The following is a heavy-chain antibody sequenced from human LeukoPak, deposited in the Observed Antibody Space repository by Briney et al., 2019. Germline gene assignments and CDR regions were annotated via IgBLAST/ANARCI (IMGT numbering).Heavy chain of an antibody. D-gene: IGHD2-2*01. CDR3: ARVRKDIVVVPGAMRDTYYFDY. J-gene: IGHJ4*02. CDR1: GGSFSGYY. V-gene: IGHV4-34*01. CDR2: INHSGST. Sequence: KTSETLSLTCAVYGGSFSGYYWSWIRQPPGKGLEWIGEINHSGSTNYNPSLKSRVTISVDTSKNQFSLKLSSVTAADTAVYYCARVRKDIVVVPGAMRDTYYFDYWGQGTLVTVSS.